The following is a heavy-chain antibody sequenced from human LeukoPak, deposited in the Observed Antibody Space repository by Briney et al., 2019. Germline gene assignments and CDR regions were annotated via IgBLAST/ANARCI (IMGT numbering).Heavy chain of an antibody. V-gene: IGHV4-59*08. Sequence: SETLSLTCTVSGVSINSHYWSWIRQSPGKGLEWIGDIYYSGSTKYNGYLKSRVTISVDTAKNRLSLRLSSVLAADTAIYYCVRRDNTGWNYFDYWGQGILVTVSS. J-gene: IGHJ4*02. CDR1: GVSINSHY. D-gene: IGHD6-19*01. CDR2: IYYSGST. CDR3: VRRDNTGWNYFDY.